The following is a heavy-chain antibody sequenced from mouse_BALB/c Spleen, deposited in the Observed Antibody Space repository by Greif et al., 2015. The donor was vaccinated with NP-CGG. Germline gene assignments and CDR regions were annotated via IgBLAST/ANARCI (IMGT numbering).Heavy chain of an antibody. CDR2: INPSTGYT. J-gene: IGHJ4*01. Sequence: QVQLQQSGAELAKPGASVKMSCKASGYTFTSYWMHWVKQRPGQGLEWIGYINPSTGYTEYNQKFKDKATLTADKSSSTAYMQLSSLTSEDSAVYYCARWATWGYAMDYWGQGTSVTVSS. CDR3: ARWATWGYAMDY. CDR1: GYTFTSYW. V-gene: IGHV1-7*01.